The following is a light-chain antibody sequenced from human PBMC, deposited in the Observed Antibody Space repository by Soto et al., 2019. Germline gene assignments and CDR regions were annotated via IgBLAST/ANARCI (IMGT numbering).Light chain of an antibody. J-gene: IGKJ4*01. CDR2: DAS. CDR1: QSVSSN. Sequence: EIVLIQSPATLSVSPGERATLSCRASQSVSSNLAWYQQNPGQAPRLLIFDASNRATGIPARFSGSGSGTDFTLTISSLEPEDFAVYYCQQHSDWPLTFGEGTKVEIK. V-gene: IGKV3-11*01. CDR3: QQHSDWPLT.